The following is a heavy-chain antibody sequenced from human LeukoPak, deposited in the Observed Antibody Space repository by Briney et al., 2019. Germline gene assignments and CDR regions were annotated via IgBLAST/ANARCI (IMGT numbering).Heavy chain of an antibody. CDR2: IYPGDSDT. CDR3: ARHRGLSGYEGIDY. D-gene: IGHD5-12*01. Sequence: GESLQISCKGSGCSFTSYCIGCVRQMPGKGLEWMGIIYPGDSDTRYRPSFQGQVTISADKSISTAYLQWSSLKASDTAMYYCARHRGLSGYEGIDYWGQGTLVTVSS. V-gene: IGHV5-51*01. J-gene: IGHJ4*02. CDR1: GCSFTSYC.